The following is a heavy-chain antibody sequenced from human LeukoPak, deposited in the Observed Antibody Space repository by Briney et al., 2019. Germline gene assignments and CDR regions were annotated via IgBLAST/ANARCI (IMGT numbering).Heavy chain of an antibody. D-gene: IGHD2-2*01. CDR1: GGSISSYY. CDR2: IYYSGST. V-gene: IGHV4-59*01. J-gene: IGHJ3*02. Sequence: SETLSLTCTVSGGSISSYYWSWIRQPPGKGLEWIGYIYYSGSTNYNPSHKSRVTISVDTSKNQFSLKLSSVTAADTAVYYCARDRGLPVVPAADAFDIWGQGTMVTVSS. CDR3: ARDRGLPVVPAADAFDI.